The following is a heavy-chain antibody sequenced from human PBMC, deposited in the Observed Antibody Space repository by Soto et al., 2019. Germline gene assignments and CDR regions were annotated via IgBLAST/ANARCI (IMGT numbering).Heavy chain of an antibody. D-gene: IGHD2-15*01. V-gene: IGHV4-34*01. CDR3: ASPQAAYYGMDV. CDR2: INHSGST. CDR1: GGSFSGYY. J-gene: IGHJ6*02. Sequence: QVQLQQWGAGLLKPSETLSLTCAVYGGSFSGYYWSWIRQPPGKGLEWIGEINHSGSTNYNPSLKSRVTISVDTSKNQFSLKLSSVTAADTAVYYGASPQAAYYGMDVWGQGTTVTVSS.